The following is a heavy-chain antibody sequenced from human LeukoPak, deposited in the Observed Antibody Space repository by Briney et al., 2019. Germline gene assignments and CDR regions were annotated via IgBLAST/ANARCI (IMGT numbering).Heavy chain of an antibody. CDR3: ARHHDSSDWSDY. CDR2: IYYSGST. V-gene: IGHV4-34*01. J-gene: IGHJ4*02. D-gene: IGHD3-22*01. Sequence: PSETLSLTCAVYGGSFSGYYWSWIRQPPGKGLEWIGSIYYSGSTYYNPSLKSRVTISVDTSKDQFSLKLSSVTAADTAVYYCARHHDSSDWSDYWGQGTLVTVSS. CDR1: GGSFSGYY.